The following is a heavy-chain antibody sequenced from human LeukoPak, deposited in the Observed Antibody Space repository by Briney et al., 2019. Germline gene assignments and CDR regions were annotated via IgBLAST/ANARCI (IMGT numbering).Heavy chain of an antibody. V-gene: IGHV3-64*04. CDR1: GFTFSIYA. D-gene: IGHD1-26*01. CDR3: AKGYGWEASYYYYYMDV. Sequence: PGGSLRLSCAASGFTFSIYAIHWVRQAPGKGLEYVAAISSNGGSTFYADSVKGRFTISRDNSKNTLYLQMNSLRAEDTAVYYCAKGYGWEASYYYYYMDVWGKGTTVTISS. J-gene: IGHJ6*03. CDR2: ISSNGGST.